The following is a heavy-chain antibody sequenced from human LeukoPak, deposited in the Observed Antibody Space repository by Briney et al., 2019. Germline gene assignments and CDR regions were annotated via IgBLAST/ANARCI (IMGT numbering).Heavy chain of an antibody. CDR3: ARDRGSSSSPPYYYMDV. D-gene: IGHD6-13*01. CDR2: ISAYNGDT. J-gene: IGHJ6*03. V-gene: IGHV1-18*01. CDR1: GYTFTGYG. Sequence: ASVKVSCKASGYTFTGYGISWVRQAPGQELEWMGWISAYNGDTNYAQKLQGRVTMTTDTSTSTAYMELRSLRSDDTAVYYCARDRGSSSSPPYYYMDVWGKGTTVTVSS.